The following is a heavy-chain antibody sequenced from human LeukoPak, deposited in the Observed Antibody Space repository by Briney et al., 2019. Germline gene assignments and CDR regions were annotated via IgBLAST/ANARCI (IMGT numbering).Heavy chain of an antibody. CDR1: GFTFSSYS. CDR3: ARDYYDSSGIFDY. J-gene: IGHJ4*02. V-gene: IGHV3-21*01. D-gene: IGHD3-22*01. Sequence: PGGSLRLSRAASGFTFSSYSMNWVRQAPGKGLEWVSSISSSSSYIYYADSVKGRFTISRDNAKNSLYLQMNSLRAEDTAVYYCARDYYDSSGIFDYWCQGTLVTVSS. CDR2: ISSSSSYI.